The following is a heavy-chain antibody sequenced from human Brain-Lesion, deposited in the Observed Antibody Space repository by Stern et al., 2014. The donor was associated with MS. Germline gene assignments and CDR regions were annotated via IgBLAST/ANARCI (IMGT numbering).Heavy chain of an antibody. V-gene: IGHV1-2*02. CDR2: INPNTGAE. CDR3: ARDQRGITIFGVVTDYYYLGMDV. J-gene: IGHJ6*02. CDR1: GYIFTGYY. Sequence: VQLVESGAEVKKPGASVKVSCKTSGYIFTGYYIHWVRQAPGQGLEWMAWINPNTGAEKNAQKFQGRVTMGRDTSISTAYVELSSLTSDDTAVYYCARDQRGITIFGVVTDYYYLGMDVWGQGTTVTVSS. D-gene: IGHD3-3*01.